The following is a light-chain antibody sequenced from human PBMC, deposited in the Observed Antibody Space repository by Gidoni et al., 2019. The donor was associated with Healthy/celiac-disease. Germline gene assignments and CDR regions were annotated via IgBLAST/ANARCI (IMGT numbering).Light chain of an antibody. J-gene: IGKJ2*01. CDR2: AAS. CDR1: QSSRSY. V-gene: IGKV1-39*01. Sequence: IQMIQSPSPLSASVGDRVTITCRASQSSRSYLNWYQQKPGKAPKLLIYAASSLQSGVPSRFSGSGSGTDFTLTISSLQPEDFATYYCQQSYSTPPTFXQXTKLEIK. CDR3: QQSYSTPPT.